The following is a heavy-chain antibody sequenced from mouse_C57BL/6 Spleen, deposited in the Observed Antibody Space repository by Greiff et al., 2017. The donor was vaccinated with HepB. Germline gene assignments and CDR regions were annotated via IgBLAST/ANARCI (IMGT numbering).Heavy chain of an antibody. V-gene: IGHV1-26*01. CDR2: INPNNGGT. J-gene: IGHJ2*01. CDR1: GYTFTDYY. Sequence: EVQLQQSGPELVKPGASVKISCKASGYTFTDYYMNWVKQSHGKSLEWIGDINPNNGGTSYKQKFKGKATLTVDKSSSTAYMELRSLTSEDSAVYYCARGLLRPHYFDYWGQGTTLTVSS. CDR3: ARGLLRPHYFDY. D-gene: IGHD1-2*01.